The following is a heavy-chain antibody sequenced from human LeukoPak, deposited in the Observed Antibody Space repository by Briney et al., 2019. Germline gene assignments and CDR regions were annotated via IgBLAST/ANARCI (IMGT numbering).Heavy chain of an antibody. CDR3: TRDLTYYGSGAGWFDP. CDR2: IYYSGST. Sequence: SETLSLTCTVSGGSISSYYWSWIRQPPGKGLEWIGYIYYSGSTNYNPSLKSRVTISVETTKNQFSLKLSSVTAADTAVYYCTRDLTYYGSGAGWFDPWGQGTLVTVSS. CDR1: GGSISSYY. D-gene: IGHD3-10*01. J-gene: IGHJ5*02. V-gene: IGHV4-59*01.